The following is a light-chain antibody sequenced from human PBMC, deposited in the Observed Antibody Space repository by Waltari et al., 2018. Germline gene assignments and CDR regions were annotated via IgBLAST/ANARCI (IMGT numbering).Light chain of an antibody. CDR1: IRDVGSYNL. CDR3: CSYAGSSTLV. Sequence: QSALTQPASVAGSPGQSITISCTATIRDVGSYNLVSWYHQHPGKAPKLMIYEGSKRPSGVSNRFSGSKSGNTASLTISGLQAEDEADYYCCSYAGSSTLVFGGGTKLTVL. CDR2: EGS. V-gene: IGLV2-23*01. J-gene: IGLJ3*02.